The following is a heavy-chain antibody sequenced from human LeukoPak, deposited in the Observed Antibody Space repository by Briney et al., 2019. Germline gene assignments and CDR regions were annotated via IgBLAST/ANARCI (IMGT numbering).Heavy chain of an antibody. CDR1: GDSVSSNSAA. CDR2: TYYRSKWYN. Sequence: SQTLSLTCAISGDSVSSNSAAWTWIRQSPSRGLEWLGRTYYRSKWYNDYAVSVKSLITINPDTSKTLFSLHLTSVTPEDTAVYYCARGYGRGDYFDHWGQGTLVTVSS. CDR3: ARGYGRGDYFDH. J-gene: IGHJ4*02. V-gene: IGHV6-1*01. D-gene: IGHD2-15*01.